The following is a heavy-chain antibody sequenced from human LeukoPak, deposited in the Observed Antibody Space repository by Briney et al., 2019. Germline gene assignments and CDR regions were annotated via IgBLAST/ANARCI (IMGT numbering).Heavy chain of an antibody. CDR1: GFTFSGSS. D-gene: IGHD2-2*01. Sequence: GGSLRLSCAASGFTFSGSSMHGVRQASGKGLEWVGRIRSKANGYATAYAASVKGRFSISRDDSKNTAYLQINSLKTEDTAVYYCTSTVPEYGMDVWGKGTTVTVSS. CDR3: TSTVPEYGMDV. CDR2: IRSKANGYAT. J-gene: IGHJ6*04. V-gene: IGHV3-73*01.